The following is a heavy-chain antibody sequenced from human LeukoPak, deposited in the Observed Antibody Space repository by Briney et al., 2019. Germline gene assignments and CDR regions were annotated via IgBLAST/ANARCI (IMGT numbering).Heavy chain of an antibody. V-gene: IGHV3-11*03. CDR2: ISSSSSYT. CDR3: ARSGYCGGDCFYYFDY. CDR1: GFTFSDYY. Sequence: GGSLRLSCAASGFTFSDYYMSWIRQAPGKGLEWVSYISSSSSYTNYAGSVKGRFTISRDNAKNSLYLQMNSLRAEDTAVYYCARSGYCGGDCFYYFDYWGQGTLVTVSS. D-gene: IGHD2-21*02. J-gene: IGHJ4*02.